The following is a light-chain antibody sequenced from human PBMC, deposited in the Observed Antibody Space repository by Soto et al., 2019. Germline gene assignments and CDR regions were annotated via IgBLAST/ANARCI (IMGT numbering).Light chain of an antibody. Sequence: EIVFTQSPATLSLSPGERATLSCSASQSVSSYLAWYQQKPGQAPRLLIYHASNRATGIPARFSGSGSGTDFTLTISSLEPEDFAVYYCQQRSNWPPSTFGQGTKVDI. CDR3: QQRSNWPPST. CDR2: HAS. CDR1: QSVSSY. J-gene: IGKJ2*02. V-gene: IGKV3-11*01.